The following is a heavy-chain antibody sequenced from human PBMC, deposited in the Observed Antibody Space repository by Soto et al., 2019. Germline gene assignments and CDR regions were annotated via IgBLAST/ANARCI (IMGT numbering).Heavy chain of an antibody. J-gene: IGHJ4*02. Sequence: QVHLQQWGAGLLKPSETLSLTCAVYVGSFSGYYWSWIRQPPGKGLEWIGEINHSGSTNYNPSLKSRVTISVDTSKNQFSLKLSSVTAADTAMYYCARGDLTRDYWGQGTLVTVSS. CDR1: VGSFSGYY. CDR3: ARGDLTRDY. CDR2: INHSGST. V-gene: IGHV4-34*01.